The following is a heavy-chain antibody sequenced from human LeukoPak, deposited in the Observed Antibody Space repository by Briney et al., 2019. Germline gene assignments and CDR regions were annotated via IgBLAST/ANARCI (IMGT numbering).Heavy chain of an antibody. Sequence: GGSLRLSCEASGFTFRDYWMTWVRQAPGKGLEWVANVKEDGTEKFYMDSVKGRFTISRDNGKNSLYLQMNSLRVEDTAIYYCARAGGTSWADYWGQGTLVTVSS. CDR2: VKEDGTEK. D-gene: IGHD6-13*01. CDR1: GFTFRDYW. V-gene: IGHV3-7*01. J-gene: IGHJ4*02. CDR3: ARAGGTSWADY.